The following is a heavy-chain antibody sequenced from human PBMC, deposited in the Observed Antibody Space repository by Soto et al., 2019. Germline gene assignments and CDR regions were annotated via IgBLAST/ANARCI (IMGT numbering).Heavy chain of an antibody. V-gene: IGHV1-18*01. CDR2: VSAYNGKT. Sequence: QAQLVQSGAEVKKPGASVKVYCKASGYIFSSYGISWVRQAPGQGLEWMGWVSAYNGKTNYPQKLQGRVTMTADTSTSTADMELRSLRSDDTARYYCARDHVVRGSYYDYWGQGTLVTVSS. D-gene: IGHD1-26*01. CDR3: ARDHVVRGSYYDY. J-gene: IGHJ4*02. CDR1: GYIFSSYG.